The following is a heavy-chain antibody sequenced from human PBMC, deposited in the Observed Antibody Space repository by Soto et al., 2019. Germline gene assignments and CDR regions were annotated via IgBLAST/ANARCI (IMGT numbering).Heavy chain of an antibody. Sequence: QVQLQESGPGLVRPSETLSLTCTVSGASINNYYWSWIRQPPGKGLEWIGSIYKSGSTNYSPALKSRVHMSADTSQNQFPLKMSSVTAADTAVYYCARRTCGWYYFDYWGEGTLVTVSS. J-gene: IGHJ4*02. D-gene: IGHD6-19*01. CDR3: ARRTCGWYYFDY. CDR2: IYKSGST. CDR1: GASINNYY. V-gene: IGHV4-59*08.